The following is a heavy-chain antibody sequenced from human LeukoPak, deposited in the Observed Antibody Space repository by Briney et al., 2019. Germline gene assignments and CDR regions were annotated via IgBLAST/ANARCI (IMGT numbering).Heavy chain of an antibody. J-gene: IGHJ4*02. D-gene: IGHD7-27*01. CDR2: INHSGST. V-gene: IGHV4-34*01. Sequence: PSETLSLTCAVYGGSFSGYYWSWIRQPPGKGLEWIGEINHSGSTNYNPSLKSRVTISVDTSKNQFSLKVRSVTAADTAVYYCARGNWGGRQPNFYFDYWGQGTLVTVSS. CDR3: ARGNWGGRQPNFYFDY. CDR1: GGSFSGYY.